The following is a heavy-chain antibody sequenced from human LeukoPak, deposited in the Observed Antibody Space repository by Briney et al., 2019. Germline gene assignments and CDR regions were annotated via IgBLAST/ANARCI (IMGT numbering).Heavy chain of an antibody. V-gene: IGHV3-23*01. D-gene: IGHD6-25*01. CDR1: GFTFSTYG. CDR3: AKRSARPKPFDC. Sequence: GGSLRLSCAGSGFTFSTYGMSWVRQAPGKGLERVSAIDGSGTNTLYADSVKGRFTISRDNFKNTAYLQMSSLRAADTAIYYCAKRSARPKPFDCWAQGTLVTVSS. CDR2: IDGSGTNT. J-gene: IGHJ4*02.